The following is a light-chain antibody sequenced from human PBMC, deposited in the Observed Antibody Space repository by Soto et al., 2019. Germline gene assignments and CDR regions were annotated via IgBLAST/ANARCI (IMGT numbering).Light chain of an antibody. CDR1: QDIGSA. V-gene: IGKV1-13*02. Sequence: IQLTQSPSSLSASVGDRVTIICRAGQDIGSALAWYQQRPGKAPKLLLYDASNLEAGVPSRFSGSGSGTDFTLTITSLRPEDFATYYCQQFNGFPLTFGGGTKVQLK. CDR2: DAS. J-gene: IGKJ4*01. CDR3: QQFNGFPLT.